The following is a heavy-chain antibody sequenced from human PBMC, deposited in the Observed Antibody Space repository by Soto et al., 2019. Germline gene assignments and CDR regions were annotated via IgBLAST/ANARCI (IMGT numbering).Heavy chain of an antibody. V-gene: IGHV4-30-4*01. J-gene: IGHJ4*02. D-gene: IGHD3-22*01. CDR1: GGSISSGDYY. CDR3: TTGLSSGYYSFDY. CDR2: IYYSGST. Sequence: PSETLSLTCTVSGGSISSGDYYWSWIRQPPGKGLEWIGYIYYSGSTYYNPSLKSRVTISVDTLYLQMNSLKTEDTAVYYCTTGLSSGYYSFDYWGQGTPVTVSS.